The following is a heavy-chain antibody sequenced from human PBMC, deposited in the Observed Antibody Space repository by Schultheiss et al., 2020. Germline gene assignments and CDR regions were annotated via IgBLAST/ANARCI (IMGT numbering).Heavy chain of an antibody. CDR1: GYTFTSYG. J-gene: IGHJ3*02. D-gene: IGHD3-3*01. V-gene: IGHV1-8*02. CDR3: ARASVEWLLRGGFDI. CDR2: MNPNSGNT. Sequence: ASVKVSCKASGYTFTSYGISWVRQATGQGLEWMGWMNPNSGNTGYAQKFQGRVTMTRNTSISTAYMELSSLRSDDTAVYYCARASVEWLLRGGFDIWGQGTMVTVSS.